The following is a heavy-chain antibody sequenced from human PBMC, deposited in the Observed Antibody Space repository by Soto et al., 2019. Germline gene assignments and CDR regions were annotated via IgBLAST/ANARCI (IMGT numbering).Heavy chain of an antibody. Sequence: LRVSCGASGFTFSSYAMSWVRQAPGKGLEWVSAISGSGGGTYYADSVKGRFTISRDNSKNTLYLQMNSLRAEDTAVYYCAKIKFGATPYYYYVMDVCAQRTTVTVSS. V-gene: IGHV3-23*01. J-gene: IGHJ6*02. CDR1: GFTFSSYA. CDR2: ISGSGGGT. D-gene: IGHD1-26*01. CDR3: AKIKFGATPYYYYVMDV.